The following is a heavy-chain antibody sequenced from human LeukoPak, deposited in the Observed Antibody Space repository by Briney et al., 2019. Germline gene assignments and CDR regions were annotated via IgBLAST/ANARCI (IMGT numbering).Heavy chain of an antibody. CDR2: ISPDGNYI. D-gene: IGHD3-3*01. CDR3: AKDLGYDFWSGYSSFDY. CDR1: GFTFSNFA. J-gene: IGHJ4*02. V-gene: IGHV3-23*01. Sequence: TGGSLRLSCAASGFTFSNFAMSWVRQTPGTGLAWLSAISPDGNYIYYADSVKGRFTTSRDNSKNTLYLQMTSLRVEDTAVYYCAKDLGYDFWSGYSSFDYWGQGTLVTVSS.